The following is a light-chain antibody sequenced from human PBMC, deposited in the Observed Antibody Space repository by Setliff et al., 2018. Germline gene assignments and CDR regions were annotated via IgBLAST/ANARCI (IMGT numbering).Light chain of an antibody. CDR3: CAYAGSYTEV. CDR2: DFA. V-gene: IGLV2-11*01. CDR1: SSDVGGYNY. J-gene: IGLJ1*01. Sequence: QSALAQPRSVSGSPGQSVTISCTGTSSDVGGYNYVSWYQQHPGKAPKLMIYDFAKRPSGVPHRFSGSKSGNTASLTISGLQAEDEADDYCCAYAGSYTEVFGTGTKGTV.